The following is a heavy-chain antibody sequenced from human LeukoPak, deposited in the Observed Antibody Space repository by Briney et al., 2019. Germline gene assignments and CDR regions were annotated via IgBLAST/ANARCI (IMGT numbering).Heavy chain of an antibody. CDR2: IYYSGST. J-gene: IGHJ3*02. D-gene: IGHD3-22*01. CDR3: ARPVMPYYYDSSGYPPGAFGI. Sequence: PSETLSLTCTVSGGSLSSYYWSWIRQPPGKGLEWIGYIYYSGSTNYNPSLKSRVTISVDTSKNQFSLKLSSVTAADTAVYYCARPVMPYYYDSSGYPPGAFGIWGQGTMVTVSS. CDR1: GGSLSSYY. V-gene: IGHV4-59*08.